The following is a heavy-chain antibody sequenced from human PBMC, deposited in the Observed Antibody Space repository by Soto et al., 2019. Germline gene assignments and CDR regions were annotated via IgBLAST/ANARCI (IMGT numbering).Heavy chain of an antibody. CDR1: GLSFSRCV. CDR2: IWHDGGNK. D-gene: IGHD2-15*01. CDR3: AREVEVGSRNFDY. J-gene: IGHJ4*02. V-gene: IGHV3-33*01. Sequence: SLRLSCPASGLSFSRCVMHWVRHAPGKGLEGVSSIWHDGGNKFYADSVKGRFTISRDKSKNMLFLQVNSLRAEDTAVYYCAREVEVGSRNFDYWGLGTLVNVSS.